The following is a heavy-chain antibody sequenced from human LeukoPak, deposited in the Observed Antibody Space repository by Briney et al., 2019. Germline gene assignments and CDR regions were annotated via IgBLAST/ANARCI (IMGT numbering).Heavy chain of an antibody. CDR3: AKVEGSSSWSFDY. D-gene: IGHD6-13*01. Sequence: PGGSLRLSCAASGFTFSSYAMSWVRQAPGKGLEWVSVISGSGDSTHYADSVKGRFTISRDNSKNTLYLQMNSLRAEDTAVYYCAKVEGSSSWSFDYWGQGTLVTVSS. J-gene: IGHJ4*02. CDR1: GFTFSSYA. V-gene: IGHV3-23*01. CDR2: ISGSGDST.